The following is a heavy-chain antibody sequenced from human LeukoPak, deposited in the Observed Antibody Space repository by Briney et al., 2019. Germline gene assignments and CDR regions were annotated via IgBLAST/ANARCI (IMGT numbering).Heavy chain of an antibody. D-gene: IGHD2-2*01. CDR2: IYYSGST. J-gene: IGHJ3*02. V-gene: IGHV4-30-4*08. CDR1: GGSISSGDYY. CDR3: ARSLYCSSTSCRADDAFDI. Sequence: SETLSLTCTVSGGSISSGDYYWSWIRQPPGKGLEWIGYIYYSGSTYYNPSLKSRVTISVDTSKNQFSLKLSSVTAADTAVYYCARSLYCSSTSCRADDAFDIWGQGTMVTVSS.